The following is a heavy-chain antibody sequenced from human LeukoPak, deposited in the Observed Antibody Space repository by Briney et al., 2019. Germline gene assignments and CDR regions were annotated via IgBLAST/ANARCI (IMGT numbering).Heavy chain of an antibody. CDR3: TTGIRGD. CDR1: GDSISSNNYY. J-gene: IGHJ4*02. CDR2: IASKTDGGTT. V-gene: IGHV3-15*04. Sequence: PSETLSLTCTVSGDSISSNNYYWGWVRQAPGKGLEWVGRIASKTDGGTTDYAAPVKGRFTISRDDSKNTLFLQMNSLKTEDTAVYYCTTGIRGDCGQGTLVTVSS.